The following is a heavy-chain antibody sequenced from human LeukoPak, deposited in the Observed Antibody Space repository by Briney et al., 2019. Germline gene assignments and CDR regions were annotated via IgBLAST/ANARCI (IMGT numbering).Heavy chain of an antibody. CDR1: GVSINDYY. Sequence: SETLSLACGVFGVSINDYYWSWIRQSPGKGLEWIGEISHTEGTRYNPSLESRVTMSVGTSENQLSLKLIFVTAADTAVYYCARIRCGHSGSVCYNHWGLGTLVTVSS. CDR2: ISHTEGT. J-gene: IGHJ4*02. CDR3: ARIRCGHSGSVCYNH. V-gene: IGHV4-34*01. D-gene: IGHD3-9*01.